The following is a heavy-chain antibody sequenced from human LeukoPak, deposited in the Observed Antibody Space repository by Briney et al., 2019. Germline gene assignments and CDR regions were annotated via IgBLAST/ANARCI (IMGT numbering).Heavy chain of an antibody. D-gene: IGHD3-16*02. V-gene: IGHV3-30*02. CDR2: IPFDGGNK. CDR3: AKPLPGPFDY. J-gene: IGHJ4*02. Sequence: GGSLRLSCAASGFTFSSYAMHWVRQAPGKGLEWVAFIPFDGGNKYYADSVKGRFTISRDNFKNTLYLQMTSLRAEDTAMYYCAKPLPGPFDYWGQGTLVTVSS. CDR1: GFTFSSYA.